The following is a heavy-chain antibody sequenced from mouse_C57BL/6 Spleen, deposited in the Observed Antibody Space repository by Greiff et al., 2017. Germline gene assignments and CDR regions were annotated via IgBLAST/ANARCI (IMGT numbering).Heavy chain of an antibody. CDR2: IRRKSSNYAT. V-gene: IGHV10-3*01. Sequence: GGGLVQPKGSLKLSCAASGFTFNTYAMHWVRQAPGKGWEWVARIRRKSSNYATYYADSVKDRFTISRDDSQSMHYLQMNTLNTEDTAMYYCVRGEARGFAYWGQGTLVTVSA. J-gene: IGHJ3*01. CDR3: VRGEARGFAY. CDR1: GFTFNTYA.